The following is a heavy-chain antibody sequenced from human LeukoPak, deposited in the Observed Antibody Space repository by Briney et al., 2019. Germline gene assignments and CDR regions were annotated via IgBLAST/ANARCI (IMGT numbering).Heavy chain of an antibody. D-gene: IGHD5-18*01. CDR1: GGSISSGGYS. J-gene: IGHJ5*02. CDR2: IYHSGST. Sequence: PSETLSLTCAVSGGSISSGGYSWSWIRQPPGEGLEWIGYIYHSGSTYYNPSLKSRVTISVDRFENYISLKLSSVTAADTAVYYCARGGYTYGPTYNWFDPWGQGALVTVSS. CDR3: ARGGYTYGPTYNWFDP. V-gene: IGHV4-30-2*01.